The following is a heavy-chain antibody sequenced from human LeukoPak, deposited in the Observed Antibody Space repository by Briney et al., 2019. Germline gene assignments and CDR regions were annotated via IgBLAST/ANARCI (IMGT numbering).Heavy chain of an antibody. Sequence: PGGSLRLSCAASGFTFSSYAMSWVRQAPGKGLEWVANIKQDGSEKYYVDSVKGRFTISRDNAKNSLYLQMNSLRAEDTAVYYCARDWSGYTVFDIWGQGTMVTVSS. D-gene: IGHD3-3*01. J-gene: IGHJ3*02. CDR2: IKQDGSEK. V-gene: IGHV3-7*01. CDR3: ARDWSGYTVFDI. CDR1: GFTFSSYA.